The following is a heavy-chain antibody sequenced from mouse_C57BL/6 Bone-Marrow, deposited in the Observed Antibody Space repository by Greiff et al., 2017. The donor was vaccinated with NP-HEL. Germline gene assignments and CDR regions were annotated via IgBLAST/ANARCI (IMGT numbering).Heavy chain of an antibody. Sequence: QVQLKESGAELARPGASVKLSCKASGYTFTSYGISWVKQRTGQGLEWIGEIYPRSGNTYYNEKFKGKATLTADKSSSTAYMELRSLTSEDSAVYFCARRLGPYAMDYWGQGTSVTVSS. CDR3: ARRLGPYAMDY. CDR2: IYPRSGNT. D-gene: IGHD4-1*01. CDR1: GYTFTSYG. V-gene: IGHV1-81*01. J-gene: IGHJ4*01.